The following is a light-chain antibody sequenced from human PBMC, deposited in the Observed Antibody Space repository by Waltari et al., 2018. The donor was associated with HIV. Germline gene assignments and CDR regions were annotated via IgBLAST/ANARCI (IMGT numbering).Light chain of an antibody. J-gene: IGLJ2*01. CDR3: TSYISGTSPV. V-gene: IGLV2-14*01. CDR1: DLNDNQY. CDR2: EVT. Sequence: QSALTQPASVSGSPGQSITISCDLNDNQYVSWHQRHPGNAPKVIIYEVTNRPSGLSHRFTGSKSGNTATLTISGLQPEDAADYFCTSYISGTSPVFGRGTRVTVL.